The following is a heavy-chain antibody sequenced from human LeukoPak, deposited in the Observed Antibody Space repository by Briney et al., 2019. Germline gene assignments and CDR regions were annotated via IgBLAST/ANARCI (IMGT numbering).Heavy chain of an antibody. CDR3: AKDVGGNGAYYFDY. CDR2: ISYDGTNK. Sequence: GGSLRLSCAASGFTFSRYGMHWVRQAPGKGLEWVAVISYDGTNKYYVDFVKGRFTVSRDNSKSTLYLQMNSLRVEDTALYYCAKDVGGNGAYYFDYWGQGTLVTVSS. D-gene: IGHD4-23*01. CDR1: GFTFSRYG. V-gene: IGHV3-30*18. J-gene: IGHJ4*02.